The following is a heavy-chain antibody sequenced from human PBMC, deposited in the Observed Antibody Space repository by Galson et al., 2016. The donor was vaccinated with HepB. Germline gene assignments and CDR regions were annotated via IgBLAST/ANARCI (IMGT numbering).Heavy chain of an antibody. CDR2: IFRSGTT. V-gene: IGHV4-4*09. Sequence: LRLSCAASGFTFNRYSMNWVRQAPGKGLEWIGYIFRSGTTYYNPSLKSRVTLSLDTSKNQFSLKLAPVTAADTAMYYCARDNSAMARGIIIRGEVDCWGQGTLLTGSS. J-gene: IGHJ4*02. CDR1: GFTFNRYS. D-gene: IGHD3-10*01. CDR3: ARDNSAMARGIIIRGEVDC.